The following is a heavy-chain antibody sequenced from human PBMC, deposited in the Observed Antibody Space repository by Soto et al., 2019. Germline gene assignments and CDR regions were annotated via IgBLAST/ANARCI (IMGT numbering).Heavy chain of an antibody. Sequence: QVQLVESGGGVVQPGRSLRLSCVASGFTFSTYGMHWVRQAPGKGLEWVSFISYDGSNKYYADSVKGRFTISRDNSKNTLYLQMNSLRAEDTAVYYCAKDLGVIRRGYLDSWGQGTLVSVSS. D-gene: IGHD3-16*01. CDR3: AKDLGVIRRGYLDS. CDR1: GFTFSTYG. V-gene: IGHV3-30*18. J-gene: IGHJ4*02. CDR2: ISYDGSNK.